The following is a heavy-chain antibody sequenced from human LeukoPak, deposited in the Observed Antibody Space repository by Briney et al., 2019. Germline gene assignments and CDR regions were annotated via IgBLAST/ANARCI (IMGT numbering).Heavy chain of an antibody. CDR2: IIPIFGTA. V-gene: IGHV1-69*05. D-gene: IGHD2-2*01. Sequence: ASVKVSCKASGGTFSSYAISWVRQAPGQGLEWMGGIIPIFGTANYAQKFQGRVTITTDESTSTAYMELSSLRSEDTAVYYCARDGCSSTSCQYLQYNWFDPWGQGTLVTVSS. J-gene: IGHJ5*02. CDR1: GGTFSSYA. CDR3: ARDGCSSTSCQYLQYNWFDP.